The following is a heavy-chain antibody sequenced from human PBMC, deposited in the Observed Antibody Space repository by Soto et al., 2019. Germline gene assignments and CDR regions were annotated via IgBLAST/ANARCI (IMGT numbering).Heavy chain of an antibody. V-gene: IGHV3-23*01. Sequence: EVQLLESGGGLVQPGGSLRLSCEASGFPFSSYAMTWVRQAPGKGLEWVSAISSTGGTTYYADSVKGPFTSSRDNSENTLYLQMNSLRAEDTAAYYCAKYLYDSTGSRGAYDIWGQGTMVTVSS. CDR1: GFPFSSYA. CDR3: AKYLYDSTGSRGAYDI. J-gene: IGHJ3*02. D-gene: IGHD3-22*01. CDR2: ISSTGGTT.